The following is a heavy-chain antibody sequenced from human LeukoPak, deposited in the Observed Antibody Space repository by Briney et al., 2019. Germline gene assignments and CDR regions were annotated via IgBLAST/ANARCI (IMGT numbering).Heavy chain of an antibody. CDR1: GGYLSTYY. J-gene: IGHJ4*02. Sequence: SGTLSLTFTVTGGYLSTYYWSWIRQPPGKGLEWIGYSYNSGSTYCNPSLKTRVTISVDTSKNQFSLKLTSVTAADTAVYYCASVGSGSFDSWGQGTLVTVSS. V-gene: IGHV4-59*01. CDR3: ASVGSGSFDS. D-gene: IGHD6-19*01. CDR2: SYNSGST.